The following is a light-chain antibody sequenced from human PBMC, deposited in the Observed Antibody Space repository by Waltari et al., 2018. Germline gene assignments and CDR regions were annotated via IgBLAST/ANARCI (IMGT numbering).Light chain of an antibody. Sequence: EIVMTQSPATLSVSPGERATLSCRASQSVTSNLAWYQQKPGQAPRLLIYGASTRATGIPARVSGSGSGTEFTLTISSLQTEDFAVYHCQQYNKWPLTFGGGTKVEI. J-gene: IGKJ4*01. CDR1: QSVTSN. CDR2: GAS. V-gene: IGKV3-15*01. CDR3: QQYNKWPLT.